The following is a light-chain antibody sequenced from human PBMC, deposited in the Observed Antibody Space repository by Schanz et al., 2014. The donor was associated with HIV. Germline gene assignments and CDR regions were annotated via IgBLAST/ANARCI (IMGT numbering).Light chain of an antibody. V-gene: IGLV2-14*03. CDR2: DVS. Sequence: QSVLTQPATVSGSPGQSITVSCTGTNSDIGGHDYVSWYQQHPDKAPKLMIYDVSNRPSGVSNRFSGSKSGNTASLTISGLQAEDEADYYCSSYAGGNNLVVFGGGTKVTV. CDR3: SSYAGGNNLVV. CDR1: NSDIGGHDY. J-gene: IGLJ2*01.